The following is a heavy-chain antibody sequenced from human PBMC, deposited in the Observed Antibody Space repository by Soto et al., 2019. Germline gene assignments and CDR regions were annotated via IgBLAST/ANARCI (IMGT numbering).Heavy chain of an antibody. CDR1: GFIFSSYT. CDR2: ISSSSSYI. J-gene: IGHJ6*02. D-gene: IGHD5-18*01. Sequence: EVQLVESGGGLVKPGGSLRLSCAASGFIFSSYTMNWVRQAPGKGLEWVSSISSSSSYIYYADSVKGRFTISRDNAKNSVHLQMNSLRDEDTAVYYCAREGSGYIYGCLGCYYTMDLWGQGTTVTVSS. CDR3: AREGSGYIYGCLGCYYTMDL. V-gene: IGHV3-21*01.